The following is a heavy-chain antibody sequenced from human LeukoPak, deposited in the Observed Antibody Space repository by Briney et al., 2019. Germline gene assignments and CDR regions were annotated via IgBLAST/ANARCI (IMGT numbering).Heavy chain of an antibody. CDR2: ISGSGGST. CDR1: GFTFSSYA. V-gene: IGHV3-23*01. Sequence: PGGSLRLSCAASGFTFSSYAMSWVRQAPGKGLEWVSAISGSGGSTYYADSVKGRFTISRDNSKNTLYLQMNSLRSDDTAVYYCARGGDGYNKALDYWGQGTLVTVSS. J-gene: IGHJ4*02. CDR3: ARGGDGYNKALDY. D-gene: IGHD5-24*01.